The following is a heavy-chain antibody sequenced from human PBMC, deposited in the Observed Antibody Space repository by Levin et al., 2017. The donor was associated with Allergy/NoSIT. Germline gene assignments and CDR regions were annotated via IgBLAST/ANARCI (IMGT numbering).Heavy chain of an antibody. CDR1: GFTFSNAW. V-gene: IGHV3-15*01. CDR3: ITVPPPDSRSWYDGY. CDR2: IKSEKDGGTT. Sequence: GGSLRLSCVASGFTFSNAWMSWVRQAPGKGLEWVGRIKSEKDGGTTDDAVSVKGRFTISRDDSKNTLYLQMNSLKIEDTAVYYCITVPPPDSRSWYDGYWGQGTLVTVSS. D-gene: IGHD6-13*01. J-gene: IGHJ4*02.